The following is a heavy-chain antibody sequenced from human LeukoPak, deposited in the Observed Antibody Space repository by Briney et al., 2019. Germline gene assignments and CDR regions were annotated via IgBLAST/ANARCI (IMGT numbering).Heavy chain of an antibody. Sequence: SETLSLTCTVSGGSISSGYYWGWIRQPPGKGLEWIGSIYHSGSTYYNPSLKSRVTISVDTSKNQFSLKLSSVTAADTAVYYCARRLPSNFGFDYWGQGTLVTVSS. V-gene: IGHV4-38-2*02. CDR2: IYHSGST. CDR1: GGSISSGYY. J-gene: IGHJ4*02. CDR3: ARRLPSNFGFDY. D-gene: IGHD4-11*01.